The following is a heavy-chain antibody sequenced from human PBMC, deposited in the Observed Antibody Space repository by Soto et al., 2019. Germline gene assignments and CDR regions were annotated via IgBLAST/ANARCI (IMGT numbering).Heavy chain of an antibody. CDR1: GYSFTSYW. D-gene: IGHD2-2*01. Sequence: PGESLKISCKGSGYSFTSYWISWVRQMPGKGLEWMGRIDPSDSYTNYSPSFQGHATISADRSISTAYLQWSSLKASDTAMYYCARHGIVVVPAAIGWFDPWGQGTLVTVSS. J-gene: IGHJ5*02. V-gene: IGHV5-10-1*01. CDR2: IDPSDSYT. CDR3: ARHGIVVVPAAIGWFDP.